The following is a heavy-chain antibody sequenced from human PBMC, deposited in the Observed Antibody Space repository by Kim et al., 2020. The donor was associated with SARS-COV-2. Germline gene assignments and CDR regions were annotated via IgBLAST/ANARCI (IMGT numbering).Heavy chain of an antibody. J-gene: IGHJ4*02. CDR1: GFTFSSYA. CDR3: AKWVAISGWYGATLDY. V-gene: IGHV3-23*01. D-gene: IGHD6-19*01. Sequence: GGSLRLSCAASGFTFSSYAMSWVRQAPGKGLEWVSAISGSGGSTYYAGSVKGRFTISRDNSKNTLYLQMNSLRAEDTAVYYCAKWVAISGWYGATLDYWGQGTLVTVSS. CDR2: ISGSGGST.